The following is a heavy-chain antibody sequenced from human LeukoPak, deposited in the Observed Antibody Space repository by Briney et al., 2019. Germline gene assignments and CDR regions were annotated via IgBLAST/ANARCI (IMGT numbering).Heavy chain of an antibody. CDR1: GYTLTELS. CDR2: INPSSGNT. Sequence: ASVKVSCKVSGYTLTELSMHWVRQAPGQGLEWMGIINPSSGNTSYAQKFQGRVTMTRDTSTSTVYMELSSLRSEDTAVYYCARGEVPAATYYYYYCMDVWGQGTTVTVSS. V-gene: IGHV1-46*01. D-gene: IGHD2-2*01. CDR3: ARGEVPAATYYYYYCMDV. J-gene: IGHJ6*02.